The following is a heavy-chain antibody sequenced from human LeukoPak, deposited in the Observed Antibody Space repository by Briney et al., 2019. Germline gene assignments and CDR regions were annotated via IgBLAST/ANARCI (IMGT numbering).Heavy chain of an antibody. D-gene: IGHD5-18*01. CDR3: ARGGDRGYSYGYYFDY. CDR1: GFTFSNYA. Sequence: GGSLRLSCAASGFTFSNYAMHWVRQAPGKGLEYASVISSNGGTTYYANSVKGRFTISRDNSKNTLYLQMGSLRAEDVAVYYCARGGDRGYSYGYYFDYWGQGTLVTVSS. J-gene: IGHJ4*02. CDR2: ISSNGGTT. V-gene: IGHV3-64*01.